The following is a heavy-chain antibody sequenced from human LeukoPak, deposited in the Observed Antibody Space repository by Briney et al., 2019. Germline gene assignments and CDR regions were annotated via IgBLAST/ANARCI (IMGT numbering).Heavy chain of an antibody. J-gene: IGHJ4*02. CDR3: ARGYSSSWVDY. CDR2: IYSGGST. V-gene: IGHV3-53*01. CDR1: GGSISSYY. D-gene: IGHD6-13*01. Sequence: ETLSLTCTVSGGSISSYYMSWVRQAPGKGLEWVSVIYSGGSTYYADSVKGRFTISRDNSKNTLYLQMNSLRAEDTAVYYCARGYSSSWVDYWGQGTLVTVSS.